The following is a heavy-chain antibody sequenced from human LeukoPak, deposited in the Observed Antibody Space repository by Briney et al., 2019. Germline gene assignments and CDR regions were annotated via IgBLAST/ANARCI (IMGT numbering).Heavy chain of an antibody. CDR3: AGLGYCSGGSCYSPDS. J-gene: IGHJ5*01. D-gene: IGHD2-15*01. CDR1: GGTFSSYA. CDR2: IIPIFGTA. V-gene: IGHV1-69*13. Sequence: SVKVSCKASGGTFSSYAISWVRQAPGQGLEWMGGIIPIFGTANYAQKFQGRVTITADESTSTAYMELSSLRSEDTAVYYCAGLGYCSGGSCYSPDSWGQGTPVTVSS.